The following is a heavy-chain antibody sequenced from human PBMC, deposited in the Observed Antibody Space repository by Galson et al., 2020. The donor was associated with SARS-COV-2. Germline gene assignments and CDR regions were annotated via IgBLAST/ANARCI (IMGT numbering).Heavy chain of an antibody. V-gene: IGHV3-15*01. CDR3: TTAVLPAYYGSGSYYLTD. CDR2: IKSKTDGGTT. CDR1: GFTFSNAW. J-gene: IGHJ4*02. Sequence: GESLKISCAASGFTFSNAWMSWVRQAPGKGLEWVGRIKSKTDGGTTDYAAPVKGRFTISRDDSKNTLYLQMNSLKTEDTAVYYCTTAVLPAYYGSGSYYLTDWGQGTLVTVSS. D-gene: IGHD3-10*01.